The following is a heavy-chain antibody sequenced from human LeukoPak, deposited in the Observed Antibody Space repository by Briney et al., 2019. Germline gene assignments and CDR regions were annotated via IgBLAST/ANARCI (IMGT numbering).Heavy chain of an antibody. CDR2: INPNTGGT. CDR3: ARPRVEMATVAALDI. Sequence: GASVKVSCKGSGYTFTDYYMFWVRQAPGQGLEWMGWINPNTGGTNYAQNFQGRVTMTRDTSISTAYTELTRLRSDDTAVYYCARPRVEMATVAALDIWGQGAVVTVSS. CDR1: GYTFTDYY. D-gene: IGHD5-24*01. V-gene: IGHV1-2*02. J-gene: IGHJ3*02.